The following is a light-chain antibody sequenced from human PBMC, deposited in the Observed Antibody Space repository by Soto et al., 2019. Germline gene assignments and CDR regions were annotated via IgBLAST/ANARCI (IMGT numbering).Light chain of an antibody. J-gene: IGKJ5*01. V-gene: IGKV3-15*01. CDR3: QQYNNWPIT. Sequence: ESVLTQSPGTLSLSPGERATLSCRASQSVSSNLAWYQQKPGQAPRLLIYGASTRATGIPARFSGSGSGTEFTLTISSLQSEDFAVYYCQQYNNWPITFGQGTRLENK. CDR1: QSVSSN. CDR2: GAS.